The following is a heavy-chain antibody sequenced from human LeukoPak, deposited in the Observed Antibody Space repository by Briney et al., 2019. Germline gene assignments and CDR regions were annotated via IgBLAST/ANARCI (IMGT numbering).Heavy chain of an antibody. D-gene: IGHD6-19*01. CDR2: ISYDGSNK. CDR1: GFTFSRYG. CDR3: AKVRWDNSGWYYLDY. Sequence: GGSLRLSCAASGFTFSRYGMHWVRQAPGKGLEWVTAISYDGSNKYYADSVKGRFTISRDNSKNTLYVQMNSLRAEDTAVYYCAKVRWDNSGWYYLDYWGQGTLVTVSS. V-gene: IGHV3-30*04. J-gene: IGHJ4*02.